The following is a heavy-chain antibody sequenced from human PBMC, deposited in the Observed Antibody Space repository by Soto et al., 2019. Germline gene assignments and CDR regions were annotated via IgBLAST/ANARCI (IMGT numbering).Heavy chain of an antibody. CDR1: GGSFSGYY. CDR3: ARGRLWFGAKSWFDP. D-gene: IGHD3-10*01. CDR2: INHSGST. Sequence: SETLSLTCAVYGGSFSGYYWSWIRQPPGKGLEWIGEINHSGSTNYNPSLKSRVTISVDTSKNQFSLKLSSVTAADTAVYYCARGRLWFGAKSWFDPWGQGTLVTVS. V-gene: IGHV4-34*01. J-gene: IGHJ5*02.